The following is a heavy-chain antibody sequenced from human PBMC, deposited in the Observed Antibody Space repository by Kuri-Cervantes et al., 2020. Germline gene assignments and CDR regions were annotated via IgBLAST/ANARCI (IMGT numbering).Heavy chain of an antibody. J-gene: IGHJ4*02. Sequence: GGSLRLSCAASGFTFNNYWMHWVRQAPGKGLTWVSRISNDGSGPSYADSVNGRFTMSRVNAKNTVDLQMNSLRAEDTAVYYCARDTGNGGAYYFDYWGQGILVTVSS. CDR2: ISNDGSGP. V-gene: IGHV3-74*01. CDR3: ARDTGNGGAYYFDY. CDR1: GFTFNNYW. D-gene: IGHD2-8*02.